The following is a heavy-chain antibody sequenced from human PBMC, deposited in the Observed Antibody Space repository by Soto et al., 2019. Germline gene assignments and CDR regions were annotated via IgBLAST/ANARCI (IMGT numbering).Heavy chain of an antibody. CDR3: AREGFLGFCRGGSCYLVPHWFDP. CDR2: ISAYNGNT. V-gene: IGHV1-18*01. Sequence: ASVKVSCKASGYTFTSYGISWVRQAPGQGLEWMGWISAYNGNTNYAQKLQGRVTMTTDTSTSTAYMELRSLRSDDTAVYYSAREGFLGFCRGGSCYLVPHWFDPGGQGTLVPVSS. D-gene: IGHD2-15*01. J-gene: IGHJ5*02. CDR1: GYTFTSYG.